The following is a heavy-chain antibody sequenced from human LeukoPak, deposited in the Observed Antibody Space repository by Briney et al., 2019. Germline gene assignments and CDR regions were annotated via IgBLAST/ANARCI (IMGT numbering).Heavy chain of an antibody. CDR2: ISSSSSYI. CDR3: ARAYDIVGATELDY. Sequence: GGSLRLSCAASGFTFSSYSMNWVRQAPGKGLGWVSSISSSSSYIYYADSVKGRFTISRDNAKNSLYLQMNSLRAEDTAVYYCARAYDIVGATELDYWGQGTLVTVSS. D-gene: IGHD1-26*01. CDR1: GFTFSSYS. J-gene: IGHJ4*02. V-gene: IGHV3-21*01.